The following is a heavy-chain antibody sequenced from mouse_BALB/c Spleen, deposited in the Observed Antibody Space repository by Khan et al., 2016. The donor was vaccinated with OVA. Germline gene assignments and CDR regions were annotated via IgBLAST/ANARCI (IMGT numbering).Heavy chain of an antibody. D-gene: IGHD1-1*01. J-gene: IGHJ3*01. CDR3: ARHNYGPFAY. V-gene: IGHV5-9-3*01. Sequence: EVELVESGGGLVKPGGPLKLSCAASGFTFSSYAMSWVRQTPEKRLEWVATISSGGDYTYYPDSVKGRFTISRDNAKNTLYLQMSSRRSEDTAMYYCARHNYGPFAYWGQGTLVTVSA. CDR1: GFTFSSYA. CDR2: ISSGGDYT.